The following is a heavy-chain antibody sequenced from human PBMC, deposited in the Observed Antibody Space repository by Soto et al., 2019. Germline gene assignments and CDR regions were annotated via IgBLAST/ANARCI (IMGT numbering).Heavy chain of an antibody. V-gene: IGHV3-53*01. CDR3: ARVRPGGAKDY. J-gene: IGHJ4*02. CDR1: GFTVSSNY. CDR2: IYSGGST. D-gene: IGHD1-26*01. Sequence: PGGSLRLSCAASGFTVSSNYMSWVRQAPGKGLEWVSVIYSGGSTYYADSVKGRFTISRDNSKNTLYLQMNSLRAEDTAVYYCARVRPGGAKDYWGQGTLVIVYS.